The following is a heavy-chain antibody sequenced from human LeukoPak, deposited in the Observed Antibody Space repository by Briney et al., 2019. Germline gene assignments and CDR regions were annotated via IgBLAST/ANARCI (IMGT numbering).Heavy chain of an antibody. J-gene: IGHJ4*02. Sequence: GSVKVSCKDSGYTLTELFMHRGRQAPGKGLEWMGGFDPAYGVTIYAQKFQGRVTMTEDTSTDTAYMALSSLRSEDTAVYYCARNYYDSSGYYYFDYWGQGTLVTVSS. CDR3: ARNYYDSSGYYYFDY. CDR1: GYTLTELF. CDR2: FDPAYGVT. V-gene: IGHV1-24*01. D-gene: IGHD3-22*01.